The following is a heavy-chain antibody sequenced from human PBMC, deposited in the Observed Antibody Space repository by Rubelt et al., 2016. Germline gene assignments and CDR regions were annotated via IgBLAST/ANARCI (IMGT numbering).Heavy chain of an antibody. CDR1: GFTFSSYG. V-gene: IGHV3-30*02. D-gene: IGHD6-19*01. CDR2: IRNDGSNE. J-gene: IGHJ4*02. CDR3: APQISGYSSGWYVY. Sequence: GGGVAQPGGSLRLSCAASGFTFSSYGMHWVRQAPGKGLEWVAFIRNDGSNEYYADSVKGRFTISRDNSKNTLYLQMNSLRVEDTAVYYCAPQISGYSSGWYVYWGQGTLVTVSS.